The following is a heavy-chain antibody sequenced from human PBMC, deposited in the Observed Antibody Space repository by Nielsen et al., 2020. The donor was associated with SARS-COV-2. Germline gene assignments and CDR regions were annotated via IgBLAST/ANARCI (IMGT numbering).Heavy chain of an antibody. D-gene: IGHD2-2*01. CDR3: AGGDLVVVPSPILGLGPFFYYFYLDV. Sequence: SETLSLTCAVSGGSVSSNDWWTWVRQSPGKGLEWIGEVSHSGSINYNPSLKSRVTLSMDKSKRQFSLRLTSVSAADTAVYFCAGGDLVVVPSPILGLGPFFYYFYLDVWGKGTTVTVSS. V-gene: IGHV4-4*02. J-gene: IGHJ6*03. CDR2: VSHSGSI. CDR1: GGSVSSNDW.